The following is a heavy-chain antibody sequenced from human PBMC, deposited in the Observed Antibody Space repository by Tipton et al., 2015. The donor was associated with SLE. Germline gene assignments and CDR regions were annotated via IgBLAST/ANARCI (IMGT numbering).Heavy chain of an antibody. V-gene: IGHV3-9*01. CDR3: AKDRGNYGMDV. Sequence: SLRLSCTVSDGSIRSTNYYWGWIRQPPGKGLEWVAGIRYNSDTLGYADSVKGRFTISRDDAKNSLYLQMNSLRAEDTALYYCAKDRGNYGMDVWGQGTTGTVSS. CDR1: DGSIRSTNYY. J-gene: IGHJ6*02. CDR2: IRYNSDTL.